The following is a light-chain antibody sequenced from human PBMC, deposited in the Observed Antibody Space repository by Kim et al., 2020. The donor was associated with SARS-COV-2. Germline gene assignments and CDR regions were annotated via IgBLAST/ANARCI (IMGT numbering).Light chain of an antibody. CDR2: LNSDGSH. Sequence: QPVLTQSPSASDSLGASVKLTCTLSSGNRSYDIAWHQQQPEKGSRYLMKLNSDGSHSKGYEIPDRFSGTSSGAERYLTISSSQSEDEADYYCQNCSTDIHWVFGGGTQLTVL. V-gene: IGLV4-69*01. CDR3: QNCSTDIHWV. CDR1: SGNRSYD. J-gene: IGLJ3*02.